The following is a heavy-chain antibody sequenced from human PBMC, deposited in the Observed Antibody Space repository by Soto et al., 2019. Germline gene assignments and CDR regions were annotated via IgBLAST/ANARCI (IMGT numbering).Heavy chain of an antibody. V-gene: IGHV3-30*18. CDR2: ISHDGNIK. Sequence: ESGGGVVQPGRSLRLSCAASGFSFSSYAMHWVRQAPGKGLEWVAIISHDGNIKRYADFVEGRFIVFRDNSNNNLLLQMESLKTVDTAVYYCAKELAYGDFWRGLEYWGQGTLVTVAS. D-gene: IGHD3-3*01. J-gene: IGHJ4*02. CDR1: GFSFSSYA. CDR3: AKELAYGDFWRGLEY.